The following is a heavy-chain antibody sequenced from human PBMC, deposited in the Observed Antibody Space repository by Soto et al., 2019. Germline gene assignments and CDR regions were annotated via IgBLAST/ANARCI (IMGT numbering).Heavy chain of an antibody. CDR2: INPNSGGT. D-gene: IGHD6-19*01. V-gene: IGHV1-2*02. CDR1: GYTFTDYY. CDR3: ARDQSPSSGWPGMDV. Sequence: QVQLVQSGAEVKKPGASVKVSCKASGYTFTDYYMHWVRQAPGQGLDWMGWINPNSGGTNYAQKFKGRVTMTRDTSISTAYMELNRLRSDDTAVYYCARDQSPSSGWPGMDVWGQGTTVTVSS. J-gene: IGHJ6*02.